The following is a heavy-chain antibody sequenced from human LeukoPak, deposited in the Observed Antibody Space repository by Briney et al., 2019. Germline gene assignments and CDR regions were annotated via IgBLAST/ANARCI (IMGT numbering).Heavy chain of an antibody. V-gene: IGHV3-7*03. CDR3: ARKAYGLDV. Sequence: GGSLRLSCAPSGFTFSSFWMSWVRQPPGKGLEWVANIKQDASEKYYVDSVKGRFTISRDNAKNSLYLQMNSLRAEDTAVYYCARKAYGLDVWGKGTTVTVSS. J-gene: IGHJ6*04. CDR1: GFTFSSFW. CDR2: IKQDASEK.